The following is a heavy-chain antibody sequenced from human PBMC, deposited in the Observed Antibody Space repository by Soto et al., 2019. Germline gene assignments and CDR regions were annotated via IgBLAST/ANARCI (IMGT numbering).Heavy chain of an antibody. J-gene: IGHJ3*01. CDR1: GFTFNNYG. V-gene: IGHV3-30*18. D-gene: IGHD6-13*01. CDR3: AKDQGIAASHGID. CDR2: ISNDGRDK. Sequence: QVQLVESGGGVVQPGRSLRLSCAASGFTFNNYGMHWVRQAPGKGLEWVAVISNDGRDKYYADSVKGRLTISRDNSKNTVYLQMNSLRAEDRAVYYCAKDQGIAASHGIDWGQGTMVTVSS.